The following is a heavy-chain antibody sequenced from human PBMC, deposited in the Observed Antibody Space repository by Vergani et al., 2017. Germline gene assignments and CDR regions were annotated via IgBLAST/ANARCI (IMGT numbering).Heavy chain of an antibody. Sequence: DVDLVESGGGFVQPGGSRRLSCAASGFSFRTFSMFWVRQPPGKGLAWVSKISPDGRTTEYADSVRGRFTISRDNANSMLYLQMNSLRAEDTAVYYCAKDLPYYYGSGSYFDYWGQGTLVTVSS. CDR2: ISPDGRTT. V-gene: IGHV3-74*03. D-gene: IGHD3-10*01. CDR1: GFSFRTFS. CDR3: AKDLPYYYGSGSYFDY. J-gene: IGHJ4*02.